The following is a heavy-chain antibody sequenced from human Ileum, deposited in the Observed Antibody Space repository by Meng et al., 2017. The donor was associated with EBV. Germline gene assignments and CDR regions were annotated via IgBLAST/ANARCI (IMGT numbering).Heavy chain of an antibody. CDR3: ARDLFWNQADY. J-gene: IGHJ4*02. Sequence: EGQVVESGGGLVKHGGSLSFSCVVSGFTFSNYAMSWVRQAPGKGLEWVSDIGGSGDSTYYADSVKGRFTISRDNSKNTLYLQMNSLRAEDTAVYYCARDLFWNQADYWGQGTLVTVSS. CDR1: GFTFSNYA. D-gene: IGHD1-14*01. CDR2: IGGSGDST. V-gene: IGHV3-23*04.